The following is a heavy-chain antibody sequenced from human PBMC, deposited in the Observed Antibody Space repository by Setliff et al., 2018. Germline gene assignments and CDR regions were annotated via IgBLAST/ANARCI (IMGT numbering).Heavy chain of an antibody. D-gene: IGHD3-22*01. J-gene: IGHJ5*02. CDR2: IYSSGST. CDR3: ARAAKYDSSSYYGLWLDP. V-gene: IGHV4-59*01. Sequence: SETLSLTCTVSGGSISSSYWSWIRQPPGKGLEWFGYIYSSGSTNYNPSLKSRVTISVDTSKNQFTLKLSSVTAADTAVYYCARAAKYDSSSYYGLWLDPWGQGTLVTVSS. CDR1: GGSISSSY.